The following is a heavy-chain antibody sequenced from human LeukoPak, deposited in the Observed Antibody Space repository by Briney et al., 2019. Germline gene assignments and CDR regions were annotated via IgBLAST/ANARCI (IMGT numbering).Heavy chain of an antibody. J-gene: IGHJ6*03. CDR1: GYTFTGYY. CDR2: INPNSGGT. D-gene: IGHD4-17*01. CDR3: ARDPHLRGGAYYYYMDV. V-gene: IGHV1-2*02. Sequence: ASVKVSCKASGYTFTGYYIHWVRQAPGQGLEWMGWINPNSGGTNYAQKFQGRVTMTRDTSISTAYMDLSSLRSDDTAVYYCARDPHLRGGAYYYYMDVWGTGTTVTISS.